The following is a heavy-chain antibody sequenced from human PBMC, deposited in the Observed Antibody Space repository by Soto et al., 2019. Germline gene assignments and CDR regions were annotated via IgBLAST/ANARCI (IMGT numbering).Heavy chain of an antibody. Sequence: ASVNVSCKVSGYTLTELSMHWVRQAPGKGLEWMGGFDPEDGETIYAQKFQGRVTMTEDTSTDTAYMELSSLRSEDTAVYYCATSGEYKGYYYDSSGEFDYWGQGTLVTVSS. D-gene: IGHD3-22*01. J-gene: IGHJ4*02. CDR1: GYTLTELS. CDR3: ATSGEYKGYYYDSSGEFDY. CDR2: FDPEDGET. V-gene: IGHV1-24*01.